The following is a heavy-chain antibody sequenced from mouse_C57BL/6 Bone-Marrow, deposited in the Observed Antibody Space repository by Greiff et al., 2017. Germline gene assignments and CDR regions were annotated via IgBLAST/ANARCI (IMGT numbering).Heavy chain of an antibody. CDR1: GFTFTDYY. CDR2: IRNKANGYTQ. Sequence: EVKVVESGGGLVQPGASLRLSCAASGFTFTDYYMSWVRQPPGKAPAWLALIRNKANGYTQEYTASVKGRFTISRANSQNILYLQMNTLRAEDSATYYCVKAVRVSWFAYWGQGTLVTVSA. J-gene: IGHJ3*01. CDR3: VKAVRVSWFAY. V-gene: IGHV7-4*01.